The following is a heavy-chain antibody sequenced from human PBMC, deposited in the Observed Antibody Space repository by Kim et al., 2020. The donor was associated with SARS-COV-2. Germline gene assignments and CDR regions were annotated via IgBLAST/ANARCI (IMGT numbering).Heavy chain of an antibody. Sequence: GGSLRLSCAASGFTFSDYYMSWIRQAPGKGLEWVSYISSSGSTIYYADSVKGRFTISRDNAKNSLYLHMNSLRAEDTAVYYCARDRAPRLRYLDWDYYYSAMDVWGQGTTVTVSS. V-gene: IGHV3-11*04. CDR2: ISSSGSTI. CDR1: GFTFSDYY. J-gene: IGHJ6*02. CDR3: ARDRAPRLRYLDWDYYYSAMDV. D-gene: IGHD3-9*01.